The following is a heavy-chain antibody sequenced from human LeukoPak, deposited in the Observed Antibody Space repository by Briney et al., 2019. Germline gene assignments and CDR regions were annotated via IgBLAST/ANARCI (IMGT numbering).Heavy chain of an antibody. CDR3: ATLTYYYSYLAV. CDR2: MYYSGSG. V-gene: IGHV4-39*01. J-gene: IGHJ6*03. Sequence: PSETLSLTCTISGDSIGSSSYYWGWIRQAPGKGLEWIGSMYYSGSGSYSPSLKSRVTISLDTSNNRFSLKLNSVTAADTAVYYCATLTYYYSYLAVWGKGTRVTVSS. CDR1: GDSIGSSSYY.